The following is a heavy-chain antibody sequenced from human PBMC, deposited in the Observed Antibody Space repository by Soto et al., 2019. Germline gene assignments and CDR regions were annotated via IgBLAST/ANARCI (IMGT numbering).Heavy chain of an antibody. CDR3: ARNDHSSSGSDAFDI. CDR2: IYYSGST. J-gene: IGHJ3*02. D-gene: IGHD6-13*01. Sequence: PSETLSLTCTVSGGSIIRGGYYWTWIRQHPGKGLEWIGYIYYSGSTYYNPSPKSRVTISVDTSKNQFSLKLSSVTAADTAVYYCARNDHSSSGSDAFDIWGQGTRGTVSS. CDR1: GGSIIRGGYY. V-gene: IGHV4-31*03.